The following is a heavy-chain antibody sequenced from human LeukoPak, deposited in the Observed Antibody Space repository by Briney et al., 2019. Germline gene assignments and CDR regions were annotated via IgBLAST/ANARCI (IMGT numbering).Heavy chain of an antibody. CDR1: GYSISSGYY. CDR3: ARTTEAHSWRTRYYDYYMDV. J-gene: IGHJ6*03. D-gene: IGHD6-13*01. Sequence: SETLSLTCTVSGYSISSGYYWGWIRQPPGKGLEWIGSIYHSGSTYYNPSLKSRVIISVDTSKNQFSLKLSSVTAADTAVYYCARTTEAHSWRTRYYDYYMDVWGKGTTVTVSS. V-gene: IGHV4-38-2*02. CDR2: IYHSGST.